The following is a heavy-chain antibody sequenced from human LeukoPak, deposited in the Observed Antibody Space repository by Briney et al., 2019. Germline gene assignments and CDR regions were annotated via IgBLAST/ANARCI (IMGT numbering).Heavy chain of an antibody. J-gene: IGHJ5*02. Sequence: GESLKISCKGPGYSFTSYWIGWVRQMPGKGLEWMGIIYPGDSDTRYSPSFQGQVTISADKSISTAYLQWSSLKASDTAMYYCARLGDFWSGYYIPNWFDPWGQGTLVTVSS. CDR1: GYSFTSYW. CDR3: ARLGDFWSGYYIPNWFDP. V-gene: IGHV5-51*03. CDR2: IYPGDSDT. D-gene: IGHD3-3*01.